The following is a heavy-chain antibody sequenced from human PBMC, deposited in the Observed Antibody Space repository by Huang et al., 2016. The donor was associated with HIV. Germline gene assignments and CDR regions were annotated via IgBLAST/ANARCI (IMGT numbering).Heavy chain of an antibody. J-gene: IGHJ1*01. CDR1: GFSLSTSGVG. CDR3: ARRAASGWQQEYFHL. CDR2: IHRNNDK. D-gene: IGHD6-19*01. V-gene: IGHV2-5*01. Sequence: QITLKESGPTLVQPTQTLTLTCTFSGFSLSTSGVGVGWIRQPPGKALEWLALIHRNNDKHYNSSLKSRLTSTKDTSKNQVVLTMANVDPLDTATYYCARRAASGWQQEYFHLWGQGTLVTVSS.